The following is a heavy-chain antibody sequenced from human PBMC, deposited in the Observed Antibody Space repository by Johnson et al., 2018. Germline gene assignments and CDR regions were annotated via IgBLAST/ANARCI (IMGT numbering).Heavy chain of an antibody. CDR2: ISSSSSSI. Sequence: VQLVESGGVLVQXGGSLRLSCAASGFIFNTYSLNWVRQAPGKGLEWVSYISSSSSSIYYADSVKGRFTISRDNAKNSLHLQMNSLRDEDPALYYCARGLLWFEDLPANYHYYGMDVWGQGTPVTVSS. J-gene: IGHJ6*02. D-gene: IGHD3-10*01. CDR3: ARGLLWFEDLPANYHYYGMDV. CDR1: GFIFNTYS. V-gene: IGHV3-48*02.